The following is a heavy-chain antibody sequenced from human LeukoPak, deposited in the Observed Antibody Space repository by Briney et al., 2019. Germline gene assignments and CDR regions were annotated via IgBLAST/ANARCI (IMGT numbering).Heavy chain of an antibody. CDR1: GFTFSSYG. D-gene: IGHD1-26*01. CDR2: IWYDGSNK. CDR3: AREGAMIGWLDY. V-gene: IGHV3-33*01. J-gene: IGHJ4*02. Sequence: TGGSLRLSCAASGFTFSSYGMHWVRQAPGKGLEWVAVIWYDGSNKYYADSVKGRFTISRDNSKNTPYLQMNSLRAEDTAVYYCAREGAMIGWLDYWGQGTLVTVSS.